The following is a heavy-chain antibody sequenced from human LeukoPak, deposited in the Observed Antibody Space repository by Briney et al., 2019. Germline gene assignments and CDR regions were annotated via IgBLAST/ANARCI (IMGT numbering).Heavy chain of an antibody. J-gene: IGHJ4*02. D-gene: IGHD6-19*01. V-gene: IGHV4-39*01. Sequence: SETLSLTRTVSGGSISSSSYYWGWIRQPPGKGLEWIGSIYYSGSTYYNPSLKSRVTISVDTSKNQFSLKLSSVTAADTAVYYCASLGSGWYSGYWGQGTLVTVSS. CDR1: GGSISSSSYY. CDR3: ASLGSGWYSGY. CDR2: IYYSGST.